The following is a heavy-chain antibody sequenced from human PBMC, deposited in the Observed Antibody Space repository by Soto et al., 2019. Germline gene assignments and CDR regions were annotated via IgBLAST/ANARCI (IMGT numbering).Heavy chain of an antibody. CDR3: TGDSSGYYYVPRGY. Sequence: LRLSCTASGFTFGDYAMSWVRQAPGKGLEWVGFIRSKAYGGTTEYAASVKGRFTISRDDSKSIAYLQVNSLKTEDTAVYYCTGDSSGYYYVPRGYWGQGTQVTVSS. V-gene: IGHV3-49*04. D-gene: IGHD3-22*01. CDR2: IRSKAYGGTT. CDR1: GFTFGDYA. J-gene: IGHJ4*02.